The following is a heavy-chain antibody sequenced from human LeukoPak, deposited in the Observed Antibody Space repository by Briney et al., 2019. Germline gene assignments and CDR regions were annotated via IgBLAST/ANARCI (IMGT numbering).Heavy chain of an antibody. D-gene: IGHD2-2*01. J-gene: IGHJ5*02. CDR1: GFTFSSYG. CDR2: IYHSGST. Sequence: GSLRLSCAASGFTFSSYGMHWVRQPPGKGLEWIGEIYHSGSTNYNPSLKSRVTISVDKSKNQLSLKLSSVTAADTAVYYCARDLGGYCSGTSCYAAFDTWGQGTLVTVSS. V-gene: IGHV4-4*02. CDR3: ARDLGGYCSGTSCYAAFDT.